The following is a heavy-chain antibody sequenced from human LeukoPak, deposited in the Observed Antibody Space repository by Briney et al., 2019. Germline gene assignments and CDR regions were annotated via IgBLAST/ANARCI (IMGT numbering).Heavy chain of an antibody. D-gene: IGHD6-13*01. CDR1: GGSISSGGYS. V-gene: IGHV4-30-2*01. CDR3: ARRSAAGIWDY. J-gene: IGHJ4*02. CDR2: IYHSGST. Sequence: SQTLSLTCAVSGGSISSGGYSWSWIRQPPGKGLEWIGYIYHSGSTYYNSSLKSRVTISVDRSKNQFSLKLSSVTAADTAVYYCARRSAAGIWDYWGQGTLVTVSS.